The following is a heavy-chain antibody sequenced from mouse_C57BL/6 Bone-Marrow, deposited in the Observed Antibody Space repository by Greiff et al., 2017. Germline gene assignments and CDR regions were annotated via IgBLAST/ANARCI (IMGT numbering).Heavy chain of an antibody. CDR3: ARRAGTSQSAWFAY. V-gene: IGHV1-69*01. J-gene: IGHJ3*01. CDR2: IDPSDSYT. Sequence: QVQLQQPGAELVMPGASVKLSCKASGYTFTSYWMHWVKQRPGQGLEWIGEIDPSDSYTNYNQKFKGKSTLTVDKSSSTAYMQLSSLTSEDSAVYYCARRAGTSQSAWFAYWGQVTLVTVSA. D-gene: IGHD3-3*01. CDR1: GYTFTSYW.